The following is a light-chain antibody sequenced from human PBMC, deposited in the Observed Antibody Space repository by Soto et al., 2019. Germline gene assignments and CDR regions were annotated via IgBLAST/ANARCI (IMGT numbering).Light chain of an antibody. CDR2: AAS. CDR1: QSISTY. Sequence: DIQMTQAASSLSASVGDRVTITCRASQSISTYLKWYQHKPGTAPKLLIYAASTLQSGVPSRFSGTGSGADFTLTISSLQPEDFATYYCQQIYSTPPAFGQGTKVEIK. V-gene: IGKV1-39*01. J-gene: IGKJ1*01. CDR3: QQIYSTPPA.